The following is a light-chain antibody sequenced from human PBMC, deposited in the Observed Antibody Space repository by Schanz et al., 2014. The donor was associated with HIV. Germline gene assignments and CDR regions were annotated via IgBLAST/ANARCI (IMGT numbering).Light chain of an antibody. V-gene: IGKV1-12*01. CDR2: QAS. J-gene: IGKJ1*01. CDR3: QQTDSFPLT. CDR1: QYISRW. Sequence: DIQMTQSPSTLSASVGDGVTITCRASQYISRWLAWYQQKPGQAPHLLIYQASTLQTGVSSRFSGSGSGTDFTLTISSLQPEDLGTYYCQQTDSFPLTFGQGTRVEIK.